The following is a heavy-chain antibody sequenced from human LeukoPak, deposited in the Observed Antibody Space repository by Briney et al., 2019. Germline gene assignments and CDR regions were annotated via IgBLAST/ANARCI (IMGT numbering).Heavy chain of an antibody. V-gene: IGHV1-69*13. CDR2: IIPMFGTA. D-gene: IGHD3-22*01. CDR1: GGTFSSYA. Sequence: SVKVSCKASGGTFSSYAISWVRQAPGQGLEWMGGIIPMFGTASYAQKFQGKVTITADASRRTAYMELNSLRSEDTAVYYCAKETRDSGGYQYWGQGTLVTVSS. J-gene: IGHJ4*02. CDR3: AKETRDSGGYQY.